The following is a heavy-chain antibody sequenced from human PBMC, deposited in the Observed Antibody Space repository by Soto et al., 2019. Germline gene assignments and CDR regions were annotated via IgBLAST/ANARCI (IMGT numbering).Heavy chain of an antibody. CDR1: GYTFTGYY. V-gene: IGHV1-2*02. CDR2: INPNSGGT. J-gene: IGHJ5*02. Sequence: ASVKVSCKASGYTFTGYYMHWVRQAPGQGLEWMGWINPNSGGTNYAQKFQGRVTMTRDTSISTAYMELSRLRSDDTAVYYCAKDRSPRPKAAAGGFDPWGQGTLVTVSS. D-gene: IGHD6-13*01. CDR3: AKDRSPRPKAAAGGFDP.